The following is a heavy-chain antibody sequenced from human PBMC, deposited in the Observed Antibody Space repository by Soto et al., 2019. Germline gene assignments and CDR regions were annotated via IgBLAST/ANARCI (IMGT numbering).Heavy chain of an antibody. Sequence: GGSLRLSCAASGFTFSSYNMNWVRQAPGKGLEWVSSISSSSSYIYYADSVKGRFTISRDNAKNSLYLQMNGLRAEDTAMYYCARVWVGPNPGGGLGYWGQGALVTVSS. CDR2: ISSSSSYI. D-gene: IGHD1-26*01. CDR1: GFTFSSYN. J-gene: IGHJ4*02. V-gene: IGHV3-21*06. CDR3: ARVWVGPNPGGGLGY.